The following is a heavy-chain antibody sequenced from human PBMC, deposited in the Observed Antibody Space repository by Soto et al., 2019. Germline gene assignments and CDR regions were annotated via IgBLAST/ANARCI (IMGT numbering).Heavy chain of an antibody. J-gene: IGHJ4*02. CDR2: IYYSGST. Sequence: QVQLQESGPGLVKPSETLSLTCTVSGGSVSSGSYYWRWIRQPPGKGLEWIGYIYYSGSTNYNPSLMKRVTISVDTSTKHFSLKLSSVTGADTAVYYCARGPGEYIAARPLFDYWGQGTLVTVSS. D-gene: IGHD6-6*01. CDR1: GGSVSSGSYY. V-gene: IGHV4-61*01. CDR3: ARGPGEYIAARPLFDY.